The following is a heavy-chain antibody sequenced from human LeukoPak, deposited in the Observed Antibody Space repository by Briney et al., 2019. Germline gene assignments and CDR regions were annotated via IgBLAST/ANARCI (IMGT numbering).Heavy chain of an antibody. D-gene: IGHD2-8*01. J-gene: IGHJ5*02. V-gene: IGHV1-46*01. CDR3: ARALPGNGGFDP. Sequence: ASVKVSFKSSGYTFTSYYMHWVRQAPGQGLEWMGIINPSGGSTSYAQKFQGRVTMTRDTSTSTVYMELSSLRSEDTAVYYCARALPGNGGFDPWGQGTLVTVSS. CDR1: GYTFTSYY. CDR2: INPSGGST.